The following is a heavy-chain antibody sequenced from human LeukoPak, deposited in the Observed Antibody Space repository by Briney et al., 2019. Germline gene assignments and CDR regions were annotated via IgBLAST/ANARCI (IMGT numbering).Heavy chain of an antibody. CDR3: ARGSIAVAATFQH. J-gene: IGHJ1*01. V-gene: IGHV4-59*01. Sequence: SETLSLTCTVSGGSISNYYWSWIRQPPGKGLEWIGYIYYTGSANYNPSLKRQVTISVDTSKNQLSLKLSSVTAADTAVYYCARGSIAVAATFQHWGQGTLVTVSS. CDR1: GGSISNYY. CDR2: IYYTGSA. D-gene: IGHD6-13*01.